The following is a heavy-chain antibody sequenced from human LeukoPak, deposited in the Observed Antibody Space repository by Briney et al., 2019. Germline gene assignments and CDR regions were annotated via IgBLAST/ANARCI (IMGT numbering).Heavy chain of an antibody. J-gene: IGHJ4*02. CDR2: ISWNSGSI. D-gene: IGHD3-10*01. Sequence: PGGSLGLSCAASGFTFDDYAMHWVRQAPGKGLEWVSGISWNSGSIGYADSVKGRFTISRDNAKNSLYLQMNSLRAEDTASYYCAKGHITMVRGVIIPVYFDYWGQGTLVTVSS. V-gene: IGHV3-9*01. CDR1: GFTFDDYA. CDR3: AKGHITMVRGVIIPVYFDY.